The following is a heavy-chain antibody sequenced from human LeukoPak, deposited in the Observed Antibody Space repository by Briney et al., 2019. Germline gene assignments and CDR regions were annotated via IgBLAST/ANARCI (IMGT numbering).Heavy chain of an antibody. V-gene: IGHV3-23*01. D-gene: IGHD2-15*01. CDR3: AKVSGDCRGGTCYFLDS. Sequence: GGSLRLSCAASGFTFSSYEMNWVRQAPGKGLEWVSVISGTGVTSYHADSVKGRFTISRDNARNTLYLQMNSLGAEDTAVYYCAKVSGDCRGGTCYFLDSWGQGTLVTVSS. J-gene: IGHJ4*02. CDR1: GFTFSSYE. CDR2: ISGTGVTS.